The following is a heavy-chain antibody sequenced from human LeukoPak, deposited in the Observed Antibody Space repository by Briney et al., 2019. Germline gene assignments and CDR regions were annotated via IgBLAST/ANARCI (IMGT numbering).Heavy chain of an antibody. Sequence: ASVKVSCKASGYTFTSYAMHWVRQAPGQRLEWMGWINAGNGNTKYSQKFQGRVTITRDTSASTAYMELSSLRSEDTAVYYCARGDGYSYGFDYWGQGTLVTVSS. CDR1: GYTFTSYA. J-gene: IGHJ4*02. CDR3: ARGDGYSYGFDY. CDR2: INAGNGNT. V-gene: IGHV1-3*01. D-gene: IGHD5-18*01.